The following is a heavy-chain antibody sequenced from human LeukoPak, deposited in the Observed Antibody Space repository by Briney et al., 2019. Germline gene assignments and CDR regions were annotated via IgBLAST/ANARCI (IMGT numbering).Heavy chain of an antibody. CDR1: GFTFDDYA. V-gene: IGHV3-43D*03. Sequence: GGSLRLSCAASGFTFDDYAMRWVRQAPGKGLEWVSLISWDGGSTYYADSVKGRFTISRDNSKNSLYLQMNSLRAEDTALYYCAKGKGYYYYYMDVWGKGTTVTVSS. CDR3: AKGKGYYYYYMDV. J-gene: IGHJ6*03. CDR2: ISWDGGST.